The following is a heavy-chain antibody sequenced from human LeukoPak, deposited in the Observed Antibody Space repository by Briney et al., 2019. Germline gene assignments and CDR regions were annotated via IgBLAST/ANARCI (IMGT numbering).Heavy chain of an antibody. V-gene: IGHV3-43*01. CDR2: ISWDGANT. CDR1: GFTLNGHT. CDR3: AKDNDDYGAFDY. J-gene: IGHJ4*02. D-gene: IGHD4/OR15-4a*01. Sequence: PGGSLRLSCAASGFTLNGHTMHWVRQAPGKGLEWVSLISWDGANTMYADSVKGRFTISRDSGKNSLYLQMNSLRREDTALYYCAKDNDDYGAFDYWGQGTLVTVSS.